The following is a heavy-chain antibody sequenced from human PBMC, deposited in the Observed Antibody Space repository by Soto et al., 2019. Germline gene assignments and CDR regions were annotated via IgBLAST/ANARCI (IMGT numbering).Heavy chain of an antibody. CDR1: GYTFTSYG. V-gene: IGHV1-18*01. CDR2: ISDYNGNT. J-gene: IGHJ4*02. Sequence: ASVKVSCKASGYTFTSYGISWVRQAPGQGLEWMGWISDYNGNTNYEQKLQGRVTMTTDTSTSTAYMELRSLRSDDTAVYYCARDDSRIAVDGSRLDXWGQGTLVTVSX. D-gene: IGHD6-19*01. CDR3: ARDDSRIAVDGSRLDX.